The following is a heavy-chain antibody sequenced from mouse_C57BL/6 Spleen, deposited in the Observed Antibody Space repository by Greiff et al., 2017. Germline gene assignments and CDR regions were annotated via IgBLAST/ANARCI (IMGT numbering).Heavy chain of an antibody. V-gene: IGHV1-76*01. D-gene: IGHD2-14*01. CDR3: ARSRYDYEAMDY. Sequence: VQLQQSGAELVRPGASVKLSCKASGYTFTDYYINWVKQRPGQGLEWIARIYPGSGNTYYNEKFKGKATLTAEKSSSTAYMQLSSLTSEDSAVYFCARSRYDYEAMDYWGQGTSVTVSS. CDR1: GYTFTDYY. J-gene: IGHJ4*01. CDR2: IYPGSGNT.